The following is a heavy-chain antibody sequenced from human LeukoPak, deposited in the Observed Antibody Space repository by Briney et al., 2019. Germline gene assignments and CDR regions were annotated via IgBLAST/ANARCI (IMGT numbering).Heavy chain of an antibody. J-gene: IGHJ1*01. V-gene: IGHV4-59*08. CDR3: ARHSVMTTVTTYEYFQH. Sequence: SETLSLTRTVSGGSISSYYWSWIRQPPGKGLEWIGYIYYSGSTNYNPSLKSRVTISVDTSKNQFSLKLSSVTAADTAVYYCARHSVMTTVTTYEYFQHWGQGTLVTVSS. CDR1: GGSISSYY. D-gene: IGHD4-17*01. CDR2: IYYSGST.